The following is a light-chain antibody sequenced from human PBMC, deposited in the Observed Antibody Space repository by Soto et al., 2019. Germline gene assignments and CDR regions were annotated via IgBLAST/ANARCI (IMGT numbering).Light chain of an antibody. CDR3: QQYGSSPLT. Sequence: EIVFTQSPGTLSLSPGERATLSCRASQSVSSSYLAWYQQKPGQAPRLLIYGASSRATGIPDRFSGSGSGTDFTLTISRLESEDIAVYYCQQYGSSPLTFGGGTKVDI. J-gene: IGKJ4*01. CDR2: GAS. V-gene: IGKV3-20*01. CDR1: QSVSSSY.